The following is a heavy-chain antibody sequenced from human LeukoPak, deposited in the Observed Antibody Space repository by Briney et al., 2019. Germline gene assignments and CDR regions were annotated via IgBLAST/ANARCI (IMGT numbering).Heavy chain of an antibody. J-gene: IGHJ4*02. CDR3: AKEQGVGYKYGKGAYFEY. CDR1: EFTFRNYA. CDR2: FSGSDSTT. D-gene: IGHD5-18*01. V-gene: IGHV3-23*01. Sequence: GGSLRLSCAASEFTFRNYAMSWVRQAPGKGLEWVSDFSGSDSTTYYADSVKGRFTIFRDNSKNTLYLQMNSLRAEDTAVYYCAKEQGVGYKYGKGAYFEYWGQGTLVTVSS.